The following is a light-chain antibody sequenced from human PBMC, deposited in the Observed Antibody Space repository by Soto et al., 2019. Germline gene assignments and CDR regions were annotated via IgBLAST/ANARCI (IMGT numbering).Light chain of an antibody. CDR2: DAS. J-gene: IGKJ5*01. CDR1: QSVSSY. V-gene: IGKV3-20*01. Sequence: EIVLTQSPGTLSFSPGERSTLSCRASQSVSSYLAWYQQKPGQAPRLLIYDASNRATGIPDRFSGSGAGTDVTRTITRLEPEDFAVYFCQQYGSSPRTFGQGTRLEIK. CDR3: QQYGSSPRT.